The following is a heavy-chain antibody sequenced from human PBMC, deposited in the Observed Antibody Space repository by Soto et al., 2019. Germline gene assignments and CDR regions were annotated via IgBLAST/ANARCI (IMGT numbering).Heavy chain of an antibody. V-gene: IGHV4-59*01. Sequence: QVQLQESGPGLVKPSETLSLTCTVSGVSISSYYWSWIRQPPGKGLEWIGYIYYSGSTNYNPSLKSRVTISVDTSKNQFSLKLSSVTAADTAVYYCASYGSGSYTQFDPWGQGTLVTVSS. J-gene: IGHJ5*02. CDR2: IYYSGST. D-gene: IGHD3-10*01. CDR1: GVSISSYY. CDR3: ASYGSGSYTQFDP.